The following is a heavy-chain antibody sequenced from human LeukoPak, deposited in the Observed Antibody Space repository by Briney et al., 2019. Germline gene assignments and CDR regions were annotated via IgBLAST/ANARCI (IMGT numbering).Heavy chain of an antibody. V-gene: IGHV3-21*01. Sequence: PGGSLRLSCAASGFTFSSYSMNWVRQAPGKGLVWVSSISSSSSYIYYADSVKGRFTISRGNAKNSLYLQMNSLRAEDTAVYYCARGHDYYYMDVWGKGTTVTVSS. CDR3: ARGHDYYYMDV. J-gene: IGHJ6*03. CDR1: GFTFSSYS. CDR2: ISSSSSYI.